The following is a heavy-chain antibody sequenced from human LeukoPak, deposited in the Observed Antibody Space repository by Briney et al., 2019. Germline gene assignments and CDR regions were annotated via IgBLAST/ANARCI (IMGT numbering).Heavy chain of an antibody. D-gene: IGHD3-3*01. J-gene: IGHJ6*03. Sequence: GGSLRLSCAASGFTFSSYGMHWVRQAPGKGLEWVAVIWYDGSNKYYADSVKGRFTISRNNSKNTLYLQMNSLRAEDTAVYYCAKDQEKNFGVVTYYYYYYMDVWGKGTTVTVSS. CDR1: GFTFSSYG. CDR2: IWYDGSNK. CDR3: AKDQEKNFGVVTYYYYYYMDV. V-gene: IGHV3-30*02.